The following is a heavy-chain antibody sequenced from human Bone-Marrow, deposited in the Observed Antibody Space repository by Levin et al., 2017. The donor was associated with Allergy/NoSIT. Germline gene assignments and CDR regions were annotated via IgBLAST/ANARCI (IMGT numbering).Heavy chain of an antibody. CDR1: GYTFTSYG. CDR3: ARGHYDILTGYSTFDI. CDR2: ISAYNGNT. D-gene: IGHD3-9*01. V-gene: IGHV1-18*01. Sequence: ASVKVSCKASGYTFTSYGISWVRQAPGQGLEWMGWISAYNGNTNYAQKLQGRVTMTTDTSTSTAYMELRSLRSDDTAVYYCARGHYDILTGYSTFDIWGQGTMVTVSS. J-gene: IGHJ3*02.